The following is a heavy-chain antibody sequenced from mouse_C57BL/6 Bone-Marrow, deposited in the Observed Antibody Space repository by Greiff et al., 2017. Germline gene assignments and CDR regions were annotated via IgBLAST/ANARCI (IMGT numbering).Heavy chain of an antibody. J-gene: IGHJ3*01. CDR2: ISSGGSYT. D-gene: IGHD2-4*01. V-gene: IGHV5-6*01. Sequence: DVQLVESGGDLVKPGGSLKLSCAASGFTFSSYGMSWVRQTPDKRLEWVATISSGGSYTYYPDSVKGRFTISRDNAKNTLYLQMSSLKSEDTAMYYCARHEDYAAWFAYWGQGTLVTVSA. CDR1: GFTFSSYG. CDR3: ARHEDYAAWFAY.